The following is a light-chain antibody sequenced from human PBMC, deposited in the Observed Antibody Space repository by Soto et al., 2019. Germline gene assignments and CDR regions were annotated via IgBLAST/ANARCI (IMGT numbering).Light chain of an antibody. CDR3: QQYASYWT. Sequence: DIQMTQSPSTLSASVGDRVTITCRASQNIRSWLAWNQQKPGKAPKLLIYKASSLESGVPSRFSGSGSGTEFTLTISSLQPDDFATYYCQQYASYWTFGQGTKVEIK. CDR1: QNIRSW. V-gene: IGKV1-5*03. CDR2: KAS. J-gene: IGKJ1*01.